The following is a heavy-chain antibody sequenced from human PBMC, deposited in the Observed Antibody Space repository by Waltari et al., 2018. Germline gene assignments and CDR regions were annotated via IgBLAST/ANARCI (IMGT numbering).Heavy chain of an antibody. CDR3: ARIYGSGTFIYMDV. CDR1: GGSKISYY. D-gene: IGHD3-10*01. Sequence: QVQLQESGPGLVKPSATLSPTCTVCGGSKISYYRSWIRRPAGKGLAWIGRIYPGATPSSHPSLQTRIMMSVDTSQNQFSLKLSSVTAADTAVYYCARIYGSGTFIYMDVWGKGTTVTVSS. CDR2: IYPGATP. V-gene: IGHV4-4*07. J-gene: IGHJ6*03.